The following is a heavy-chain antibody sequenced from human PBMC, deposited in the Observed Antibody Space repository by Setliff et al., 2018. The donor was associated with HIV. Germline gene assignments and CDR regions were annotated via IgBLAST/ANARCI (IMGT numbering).Heavy chain of an antibody. J-gene: IGHJ6*03. V-gene: IGHV1-69*06. D-gene: IGHD1-1*01. CDR1: GGTFSSYA. CDR3: ARNPQPTGTPDYYYYYYMDV. CDR2: IIPIFGTA. Sequence: SVKVSCKASGGTFSSYAISWVRQAPGQGLEWMGRIIPIFGTANYAQKFQGRVTITAGKSTSTAYMELSSLRSEDTAVYYCARNPQPTGTPDYYYYYYMDVWGKGTTVTVSS.